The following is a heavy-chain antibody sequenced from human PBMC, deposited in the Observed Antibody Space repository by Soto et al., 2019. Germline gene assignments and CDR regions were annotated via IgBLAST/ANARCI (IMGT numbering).Heavy chain of an antibody. D-gene: IGHD6-19*01. CDR3: VRERGEYDSGWYIDR. CDR1: GFSFSSHR. Sequence: GGSLRLSCAASGFSFSSHRCNWVRQAAGQGLEWVAYISSRSSLILYADSVRGRFVISRDNALNSLYLQMNSPRDEDTAMYYCVRERGEYDSGWYIDRWGQGTPVTVSS. CDR2: ISSRSSLI. V-gene: IGHV3-21*06. J-gene: IGHJ4*02.